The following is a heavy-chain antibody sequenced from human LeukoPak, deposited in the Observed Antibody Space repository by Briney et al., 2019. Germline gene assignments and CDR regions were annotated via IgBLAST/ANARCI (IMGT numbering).Heavy chain of an antibody. Sequence: GASVKVSCKAPGGTFSSYAISWVRQAPGQGLEWMGGIIPIFGTANYAQKFQGRVTITADESTSTAYMELSSLRSEDTAVYYCAKRSYSSGWYRGAFDIWGQGTMVTVSS. CDR1: GGTFSSYA. V-gene: IGHV1-69*13. D-gene: IGHD6-19*01. CDR3: AKRSYSSGWYRGAFDI. CDR2: IIPIFGTA. J-gene: IGHJ3*02.